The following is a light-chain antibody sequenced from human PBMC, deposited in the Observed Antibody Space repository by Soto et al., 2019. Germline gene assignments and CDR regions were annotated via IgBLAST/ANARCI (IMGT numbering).Light chain of an antibody. V-gene: IGKV3-11*01. CDR2: DTS. Sequence: EIVLTQSPATLSLSPGERATLSCRASQSVSSYLAWYQQKPGQAPRLLIYDTSNRATGIPARFSGSGSGTDFTITISSLEPEDFAVYYCQQRSNCLYTFGQGTKLEIK. J-gene: IGKJ2*01. CDR1: QSVSSY. CDR3: QQRSNCLYT.